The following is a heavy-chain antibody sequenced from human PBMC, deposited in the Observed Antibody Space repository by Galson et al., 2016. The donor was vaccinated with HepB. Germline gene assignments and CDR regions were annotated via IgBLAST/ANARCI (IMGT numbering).Heavy chain of an antibody. J-gene: IGHJ4*02. CDR2: ISRGSTYI. Sequence: SLRLSCAASGFTFSSYGMHWVRQAPGKGLEWVACISRGSTYIDYADSVKGRFTISRDNAKNSLFLHMNSLRVEDTGLYFCARDQSRGSTTPDYFDFWGRGTLVTVSS. CDR1: GFTFSSYG. V-gene: IGHV3-21*01. CDR3: ARDQSRGSTTPDYFDF. D-gene: IGHD1-1*01.